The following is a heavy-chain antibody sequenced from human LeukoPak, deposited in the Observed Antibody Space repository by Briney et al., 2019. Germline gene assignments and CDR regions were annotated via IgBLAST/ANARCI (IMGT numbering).Heavy chain of an antibody. V-gene: IGHV1-2*02. D-gene: IGHD3-10*01. CDR3: ARNIWFGESADAFDI. CDR2: INPNSGGT. Sequence: GASVKVSCKASGYTFTGYYMHWVRQAPGQGLEWMGWINPNSGGTNYAQKFQGGVTMTRDKSTRTAYMELSRLTSDDTAVYYCARNIWFGESADAFDIWGQGTMVTVSS. J-gene: IGHJ3*02. CDR1: GYTFTGYY.